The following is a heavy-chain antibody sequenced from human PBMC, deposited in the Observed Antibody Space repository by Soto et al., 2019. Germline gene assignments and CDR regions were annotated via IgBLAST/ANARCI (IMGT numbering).Heavy chain of an antibody. Sequence: SETLSLTCTVSGGSISSSSYYWGWIRQPPGKGLEWIGSIYYSGSTYYNPSLKSRVTISVDTSKNQFSLKLSSVTAADTAVYYCARLFTGSGWYGWFDPWGQGTLVTVSS. CDR2: IYYSGST. CDR1: GGSISSSSYY. V-gene: IGHV4-39*01. J-gene: IGHJ5*02. CDR3: ARLFTGSGWYGWFDP. D-gene: IGHD6-19*01.